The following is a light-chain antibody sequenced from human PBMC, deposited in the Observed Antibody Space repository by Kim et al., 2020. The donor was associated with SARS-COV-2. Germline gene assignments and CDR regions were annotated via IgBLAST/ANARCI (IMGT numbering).Light chain of an antibody. Sequence: ATEGDRVTITCRARQSISSWLAWYQQKPGKAPKLLIYKASSLESGVPSRFSGNGSGTEFTLTISSLQPDDFATYYCQQYNSYSPYTFGQGTKLEI. V-gene: IGKV1-5*03. CDR2: KAS. CDR1: QSISSW. J-gene: IGKJ2*01. CDR3: QQYNSYSPYT.